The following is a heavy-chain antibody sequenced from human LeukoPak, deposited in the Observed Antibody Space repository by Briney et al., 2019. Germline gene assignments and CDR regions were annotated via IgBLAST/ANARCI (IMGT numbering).Heavy chain of an antibody. CDR3: ARGRFSSGWYISPRYYFDY. D-gene: IGHD6-19*01. CDR1: GGSFSGYY. V-gene: IGHV4-34*01. Sequence: SETLSLTCAVYGGSFSGYYWSWIRQPPGKGLEWIGEINHSGSTNCNPSLKSRVTISVDTSKNQFSLKLSSVTAADTAVYYCARGRFSSGWYISPRYYFDYWGQGTLVTVSS. J-gene: IGHJ4*02. CDR2: INHSGST.